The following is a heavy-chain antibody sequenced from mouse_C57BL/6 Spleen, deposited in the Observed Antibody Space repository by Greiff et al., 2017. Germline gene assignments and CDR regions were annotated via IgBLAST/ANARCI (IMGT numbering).Heavy chain of an antibody. CDR1: GYTFTGYW. D-gene: IGHD6-2*01. CDR2: ILPGSGST. J-gene: IGHJ4*01. Sequence: VQLVESGAELMKPGASVKLSCKATGYTFTGYWIEWVKQRPGHGLEWIGEILPGSGSTNYNEKFKGKATFNADTSSNTAYTQLSSLTTEDSAIYYCKRKSYSLYAMDYWGQGTSVTVSS. V-gene: IGHV1-9*01. CDR3: KRKSYSLYAMDY.